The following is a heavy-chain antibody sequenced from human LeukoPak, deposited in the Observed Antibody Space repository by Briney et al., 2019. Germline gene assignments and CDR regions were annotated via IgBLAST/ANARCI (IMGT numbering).Heavy chain of an antibody. J-gene: IGHJ3*02. V-gene: IGHV5-51*01. CDR3: ARRDGGYNM. CDR2: IYPGDSNT. Sequence: GESLKIPCKGSGYSFTNFWIGWVRQMPGKGLEWMGIIYPGDSNTRYSPSFQGQVTFSVDKSISTACLQWSSLKASDTAMYYCARRDGGYNMWGQGTMVTVSS. D-gene: IGHD5-18*01. CDR1: GYSFTNFW.